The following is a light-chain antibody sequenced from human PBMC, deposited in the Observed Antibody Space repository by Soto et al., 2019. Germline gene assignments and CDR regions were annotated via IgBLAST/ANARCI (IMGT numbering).Light chain of an antibody. CDR3: TSYTSSSTYV. CDR1: SSDVGAYNY. J-gene: IGLJ1*01. Sequence: QSVLTQPASVSGSPGQSIAISCTGTSSDVGAYNYVSWYQQHPGKAPKLMIYDVSHRPSGASDRLSGSKSGNTASLTISGLQPEDEADYYCTSYTSSSTYVFGTGTKVTVL. V-gene: IGLV2-14*01. CDR2: DVS.